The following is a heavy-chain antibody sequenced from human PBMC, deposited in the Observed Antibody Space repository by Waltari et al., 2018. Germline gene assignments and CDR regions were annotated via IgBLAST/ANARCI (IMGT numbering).Heavy chain of an antibody. J-gene: IGHJ4*02. CDR1: GYTFIDYY. CDR3: ARDMVSTIGDFDY. CDR2: NHPNSGAT. Sequence: QVQLVQSGAEVKQPGASVKVSCKASGYTFIDYYIPWVRQGPGQGLEWMGWNHPNSGATNYAQMFQGRVTVTRDRSISTAHMELTRVSSDDTAVYYCARDMVSTIGDFDYWGQGTLVTVSS. V-gene: IGHV1-2*02. D-gene: IGHD2-8*01.